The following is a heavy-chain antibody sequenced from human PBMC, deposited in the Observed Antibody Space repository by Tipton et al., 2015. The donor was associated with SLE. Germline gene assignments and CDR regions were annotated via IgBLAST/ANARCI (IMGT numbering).Heavy chain of an antibody. V-gene: IGHV3-21*01. Sequence: QLVQSGGGLVKPGGSLRLSCVASGFTFSRYSLNWVRQAPGKGLEWVSSISSSGSDIYYADSAKSRFTISRDNADKSLYLQMNSLRADDTAVYFCARVSGVAAAFNFDYWGQGTLVAVSS. CDR2: ISSSGSDI. D-gene: IGHD6-13*01. CDR3: ARVSGVAAAFNFDY. CDR1: GFTFSRYS. J-gene: IGHJ4*02.